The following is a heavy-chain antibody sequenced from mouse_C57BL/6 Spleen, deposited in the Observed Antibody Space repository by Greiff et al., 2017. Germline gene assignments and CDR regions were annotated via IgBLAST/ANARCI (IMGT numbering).Heavy chain of an antibody. J-gene: IGHJ3*01. CDR2: IYPGDGDT. V-gene: IGHV1-82*01. CDR3: AKGAYYGSSSSWFAY. Sequence: VQLQQSGPELVKPGASVKISCKASGYAFSSSWMNWVKQRPGKGLEWIGRIYPGDGDTNYNGKFKGKATLTADKSSSTAYMQLSSLTSEDSAVYFCAKGAYYGSSSSWFAYWGQGTLVTVSA. D-gene: IGHD1-1*01. CDR1: GYAFSSSW.